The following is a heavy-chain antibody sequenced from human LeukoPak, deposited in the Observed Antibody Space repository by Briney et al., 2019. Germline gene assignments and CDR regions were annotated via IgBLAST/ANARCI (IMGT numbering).Heavy chain of an antibody. V-gene: IGHV4-34*01. J-gene: IGHJ4*02. Sequence: PSETLSLTCAVYGGSFSGYYWSWIRQPPGKGLEWIGEINHSGSTNYNPSLKSRVTISVDTSKNQFSLKLSSVTAADTAVYYFAILAGPAIRDFDWLFPRSGFDYWGQGTLVTVSS. CDR1: GGSFSGYY. CDR2: INHSGST. CDR3: AILAGPAIRDFDWLFPRSGFDY. D-gene: IGHD3-9*01.